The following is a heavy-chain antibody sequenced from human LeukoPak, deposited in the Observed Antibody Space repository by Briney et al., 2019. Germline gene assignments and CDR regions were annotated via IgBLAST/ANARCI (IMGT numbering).Heavy chain of an antibody. J-gene: IGHJ4*02. D-gene: IGHD5-18*01. CDR2: IYYSGST. CDR3: ARVDTAMVPPDY. CDR1: GGSISSGDYY. Sequence: SETLSLSCTVSGGSISSGDYYWSWIREPPGKGLEWIGYIYYSGSTYYNPSLKSRVTISVDTSKNQFSLKLSSVTAADTAVYYCARVDTAMVPPDYWGQGTLVTVSS. V-gene: IGHV4-30-4*01.